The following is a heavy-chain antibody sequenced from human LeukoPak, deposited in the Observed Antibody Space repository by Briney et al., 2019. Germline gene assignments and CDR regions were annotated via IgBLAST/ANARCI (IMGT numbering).Heavy chain of an antibody. V-gene: IGHV3-30*18. J-gene: IGHJ6*02. CDR2: ISYDGSNK. CDR1: GFTFSSYG. D-gene: IGHD3-3*01. Sequence: GGSLRLSCAASGFTFSSYGMHRVRQAPGKGLEWVAVISYDGSNKYYADSVKGRFTISRDDSKNTLYLQMNSLRAEDTAVYYCAKDQSGDYDFWSGYYFSNYYGMDVWGQGTTVTVSS. CDR3: AKDQSGDYDFWSGYYFSNYYGMDV.